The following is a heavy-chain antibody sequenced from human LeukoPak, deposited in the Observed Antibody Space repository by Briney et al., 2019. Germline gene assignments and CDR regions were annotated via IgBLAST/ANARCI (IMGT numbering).Heavy chain of an antibody. J-gene: IGHJ4*02. CDR2: INTHSGGT. D-gene: IGHD6-19*01. CDR3: ARDHIPGIAVAGTLDN. V-gene: IGHV1-2*02. CDR1: GNTFTAYY. Sequence: ASVKVSCKASGNTFTAYYMHWVRQAPGQGLEWMGWINTHSGGTNYAQKFQGRVTMTRDTSISTAYMELTRLRPDDTAVYYCARDHIPGIAVAGTLDNWGQGTLVTVSS.